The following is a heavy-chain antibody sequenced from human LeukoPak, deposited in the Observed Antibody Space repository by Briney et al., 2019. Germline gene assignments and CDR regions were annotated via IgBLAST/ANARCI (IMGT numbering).Heavy chain of an antibody. Sequence: PSETLSLTCTVSGGSITSSSYYWGWLRQPPGKGLAWIGSIYYSGSTYYKPSLKSRVTISVDTSKNQFSLKLSSVTAADTAVYYCARASYVWGSYRHDYYYYMDVWGKGTTVTVSS. V-gene: IGHV4-39*07. CDR3: ARASYVWGSYRHDYYYYMDV. D-gene: IGHD3-16*02. CDR2: IYYSGST. J-gene: IGHJ6*03. CDR1: GGSITSSSYY.